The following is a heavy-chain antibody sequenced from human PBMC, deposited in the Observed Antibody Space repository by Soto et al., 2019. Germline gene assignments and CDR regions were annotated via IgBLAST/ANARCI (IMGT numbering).Heavy chain of an antibody. D-gene: IGHD1-26*01. Sequence: EVQLVESGGGLVQPGESLRLSCAASGFTVSSNYMSWVRQAPGKGLEWVSIIYSGGSTYYADSVKGRLTISRDNSKNTLYLQMNILRAEDTAVYYCARESIVGATNTFDYRGQGTLVTVSS. V-gene: IGHV3-66*01. CDR3: ARESIVGATNTFDY. CDR1: GFTVSSNY. J-gene: IGHJ4*02. CDR2: IYSGGST.